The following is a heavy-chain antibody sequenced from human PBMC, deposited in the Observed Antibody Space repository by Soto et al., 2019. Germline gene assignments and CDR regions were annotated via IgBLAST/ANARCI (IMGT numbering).Heavy chain of an antibody. D-gene: IGHD3-3*01. V-gene: IGHV3-30-3*01. CDR1: GFTFSSCA. Sequence: QVQLVESGGGVVQPGRSLRLSCAASGFTFSSCAMHWVRQAPGKGLEWVALISYDGSNKYYADSVKGRFTISRDNSKNTLDLQMNSLRAEDTAVYYCARDKRDLRFLEWSYYFDYWGQGTLVTVSS. J-gene: IGHJ4*02. CDR3: ARDKRDLRFLEWSYYFDY. CDR2: ISYDGSNK.